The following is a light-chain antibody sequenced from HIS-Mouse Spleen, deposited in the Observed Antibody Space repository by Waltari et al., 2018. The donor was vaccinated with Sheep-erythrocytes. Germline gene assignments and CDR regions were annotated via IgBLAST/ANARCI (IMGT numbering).Light chain of an antibody. Sequence: SYELTQPPSVSVSPGQTARITCSGDALPKKYAYWDQQKSGPDPVLVIHEDSKRPSGIPERFSGSGSGTMSTLTISGAQVEDEADYYCYSTDSSGNHRVFGGGTKLTVL. J-gene: IGLJ2*01. CDR3: YSTDSSGNHRV. V-gene: IGLV3-10*01. CDR2: EDS. CDR1: ALPKKY.